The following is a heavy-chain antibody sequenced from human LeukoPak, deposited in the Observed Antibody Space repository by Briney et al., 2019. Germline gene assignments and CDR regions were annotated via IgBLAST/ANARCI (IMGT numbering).Heavy chain of an antibody. CDR2: IGYDRNSK. CDR3: AKNRRASGDYAGAFDY. Sequence: GGSLRLSCAAYGSTFSSYGIHWVRQAPGKGLEWVAFIGYDRNSKHYADSVKGRFTISGDNSKNTLYLQMNGLRTEDTAVYYCAKNRRASGDYAGAFDYWGQGTLVTVSS. J-gene: IGHJ4*02. CDR1: GSTFSSYG. V-gene: IGHV3-30*02. D-gene: IGHD4-17*01.